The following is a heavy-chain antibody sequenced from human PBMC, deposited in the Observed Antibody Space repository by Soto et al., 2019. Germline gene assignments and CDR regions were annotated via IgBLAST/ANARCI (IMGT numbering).Heavy chain of an antibody. D-gene: IGHD2-2*01. J-gene: IGHJ5*02. CDR2: ISSSSSYI. V-gene: IGHV3-21*01. Sequence: GGSLRLSCAASGFTFSSYSMNWVRQAPGKGLEWVSSISSSSSYIYYADSVKGRFTISRDNAKNSLYLQMNSLRAEDTAVYYCARGTRRYCSSTSGHNWIDPWGQGTLVTVSS. CDR1: GFTFSSYS. CDR3: ARGTRRYCSSTSGHNWIDP.